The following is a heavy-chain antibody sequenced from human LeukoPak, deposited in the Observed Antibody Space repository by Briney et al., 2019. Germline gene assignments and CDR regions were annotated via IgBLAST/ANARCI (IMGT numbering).Heavy chain of an antibody. J-gene: IGHJ4*02. D-gene: IGHD3-22*01. V-gene: IGHV1-69*13. CDR1: GGTFSSYA. Sequence: ASVTVSCKASGGTFSSYAISWVRQAPGQGLEWMGGIIPIFGTANYAQKFQGRVTITADESTSTAYMELSSLRSEDTAVYYCARDGDYYDSSGDYWGQGTLVTVSS. CDR3: ARDGDYYDSSGDY. CDR2: IIPIFGTA.